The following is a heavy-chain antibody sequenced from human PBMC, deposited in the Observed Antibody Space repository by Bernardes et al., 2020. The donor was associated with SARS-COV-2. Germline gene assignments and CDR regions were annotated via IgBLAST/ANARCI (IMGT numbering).Heavy chain of an antibody. CDR3: AKGKYDFNYGAGCDY. Sequence: GGSLRLSCVGSRFTFSSYAMTWVRQAPGKGLEWVSGLRGIGDIPTYADSVKGRFTSSRDNSKNTLYLQMNSMRAEDTAIYYCAKGKYDFNYGAGCDYWGQGTRVTVSS. CDR2: LRGIGDIP. D-gene: IGHD3-16*01. J-gene: IGHJ4*02. CDR1: RFTFSSYA. V-gene: IGHV3-23*01.